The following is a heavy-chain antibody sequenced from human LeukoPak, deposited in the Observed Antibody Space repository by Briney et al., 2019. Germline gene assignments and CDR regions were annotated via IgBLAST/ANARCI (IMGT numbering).Heavy chain of an antibody. CDR1: GGSFSGYY. CDR3: TRGHCSSTSCYKRIYNWFDP. Sequence: SETPSPTCAVDGGSFSGYYWSWIRQPPGKGLEWIGGINHSGSTNYNPSLKSRVTISVDTPKNQFSLKLRPLTAPAPPAYYRTRGHCSSTSCYKRIYNWFDPGNEETLVTLP. D-gene: IGHD2-2*02. V-gene: IGHV4-34*01. CDR2: INHSGST. J-gene: IGHJ5*02.